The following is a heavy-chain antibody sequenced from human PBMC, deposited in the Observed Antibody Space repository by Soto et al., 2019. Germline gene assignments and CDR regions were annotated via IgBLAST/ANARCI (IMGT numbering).Heavy chain of an antibody. V-gene: IGHV3-23*01. CDR1: GFTFSNYA. D-gene: IGHD6-25*01. CDR3: ARAIGADFFDY. CDR2: ISDNGANT. J-gene: IGHJ4*02. Sequence: GGSLRLSCIASGFTFSNYAMSWVRQAPGKGLEWVSTISDNGANTFIGDSMKDHFDISRDNSKNTVFLHLSTVRAEDTAIYYCARAIGADFFDYWGQGTPVAVSS.